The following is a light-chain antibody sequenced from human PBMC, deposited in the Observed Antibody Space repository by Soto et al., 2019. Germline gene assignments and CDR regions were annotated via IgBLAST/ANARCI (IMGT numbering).Light chain of an antibody. J-gene: IGKJ5*01. V-gene: IGKV3D-15*01. CDR2: GAS. CDR3: QHYNNWPPIT. Sequence: ELLLTQSPATLSVDPGDRATLSCRASQSIRNTLVWYQQKSGQAPRLLIYGASTRATGIPARFSGSGSGTEFTLTISSLRSEDFAVYYCQHYNNWPPITFGQGTRLAI. CDR1: QSIRNT.